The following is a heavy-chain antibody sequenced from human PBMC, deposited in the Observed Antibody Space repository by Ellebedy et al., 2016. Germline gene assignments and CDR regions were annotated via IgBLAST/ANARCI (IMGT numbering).Heavy chain of an antibody. CDR1: GGSFSGYY. V-gene: IGHV4-34*01. J-gene: IGHJ5*02. CDR2: INHSGST. Sequence: SETLSFTXAVYGGSFSGYYWSWIRQPPGKGLEWIGEINHSGSTNYNPSLKSRVTISVDTSKNQFSLKLSSVTAADTAVYYCARGLDIVVVPAAPGNWFNPWGQGTLVTVSS. CDR3: ARGLDIVVVPAAPGNWFNP. D-gene: IGHD2-2*03.